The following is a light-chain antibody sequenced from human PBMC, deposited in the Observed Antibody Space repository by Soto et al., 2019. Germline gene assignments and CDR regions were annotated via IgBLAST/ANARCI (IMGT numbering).Light chain of an antibody. CDR2: DVT. Sequence: QSALTQPRSVSGSPGQSVTISCTGTSSDVGTYNYVSWYRQHPGKAPKLMIYDVTKRPSGVPDRFSGSKSGNTASLTISGLQTEDEADYYCCSYAGSYTYVFGTGTKLTVL. J-gene: IGLJ1*01. CDR1: SSDVGTYNY. V-gene: IGLV2-11*01. CDR3: CSYAGSYTYV.